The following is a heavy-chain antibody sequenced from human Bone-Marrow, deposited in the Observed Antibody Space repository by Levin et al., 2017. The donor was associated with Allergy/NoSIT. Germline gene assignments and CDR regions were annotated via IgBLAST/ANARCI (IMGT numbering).Heavy chain of an antibody. CDR1: GFTFSTYA. V-gene: IGHV3-23*01. J-gene: IGHJ4*01. CDR2: ISGSGTNT. CDR3: ARDGGSGTNFLHYFDY. D-gene: IGHD3-10*01. Sequence: GGSLRLSCEASGFTFSTYAMVWVRQAPGKGLEWLSGISGSGTNTFYAGSVRGRFTISRDNSNNVLYFQMNSLRAADTAVYFCARDGGSGTNFLHYFDYWGHGTLVTVSS.